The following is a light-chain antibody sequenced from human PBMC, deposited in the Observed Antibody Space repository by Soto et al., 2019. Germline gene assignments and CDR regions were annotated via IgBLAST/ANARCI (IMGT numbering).Light chain of an antibody. V-gene: IGKV3-15*01. CDR3: QRFNRWPLS. CDR2: DTS. Sequence: EIVVTQSPATLSVSPGERVTLSCRASQSVSSSLAWYQQRPGQAPRLLIYDTSTRAAGIAARFSGSGSGTEFTLTISSLQSEDFGVYYCQRFNRWPLSFGGGTKVEI. CDR1: QSVSSS. J-gene: IGKJ4*01.